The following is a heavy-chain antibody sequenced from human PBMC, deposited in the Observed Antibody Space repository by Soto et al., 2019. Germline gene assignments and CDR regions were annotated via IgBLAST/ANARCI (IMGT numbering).Heavy chain of an antibody. Sequence: PGGSLRLSCAVSGLTVSRTQMSWVRQAPGKGMQWVSVIYSAVSTYYANAVKGRFTISRDISENKIFLELNGLTVDDTAVYYCAREREPEYSSSIFFDYWGRGTVVTVSS. CDR2: IYSAVST. CDR3: AREREPEYSSSIFFDY. CDR1: GLTVSRTQ. J-gene: IGHJ4*01. V-gene: IGHV3-53*01. D-gene: IGHD6-6*01.